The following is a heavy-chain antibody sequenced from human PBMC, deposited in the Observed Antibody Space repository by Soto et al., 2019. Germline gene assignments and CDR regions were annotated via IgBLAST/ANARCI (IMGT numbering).Heavy chain of an antibody. CDR1: GFTFDDYG. CDR2: VNWNGGST. J-gene: IGHJ4*02. V-gene: IGHV3-20*04. CDR3: VGGAGLNFDY. D-gene: IGHD3-10*01. Sequence: EVQLVESGGGVLRPGGSLRLSCAASGFTFDDYGMSWARQAPGEGLEWVSGVNWNGGSTGYADSVKGRFTSPRDNAKHSPALQMNSLSAVDTAFYYGVGGAGLNFDYWGRGSLVTFSS.